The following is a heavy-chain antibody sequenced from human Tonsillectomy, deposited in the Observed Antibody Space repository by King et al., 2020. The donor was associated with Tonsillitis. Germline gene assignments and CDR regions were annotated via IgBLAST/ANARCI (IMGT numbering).Heavy chain of an antibody. CDR3: ARDGGYSYCYPIIDAFDI. V-gene: IGHV4-59*01. CDR2: IYYSETT. CDR1: GDSMSSYY. J-gene: IGHJ3*02. D-gene: IGHD5-18*01. Sequence: VQLQESGPGLVKPSETLSLTCTVSGDSMSSYYWSWIRQPPGKGLEWIGYIYYSETTNYNPSLKSRVTMSVDTSKNQFSLRLSSVTAADTAVYYCARDGGYSYCYPIIDAFDIWGQGTMVTVSS.